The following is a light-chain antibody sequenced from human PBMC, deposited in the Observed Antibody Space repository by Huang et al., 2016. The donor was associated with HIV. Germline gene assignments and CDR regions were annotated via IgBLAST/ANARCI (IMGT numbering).Light chain of an antibody. CDR1: QPINNY. CDR3: QQSYSTPRT. CDR2: AAS. J-gene: IGKJ1*01. V-gene: IGKV1-39*01. Sequence: DIQMTQSPSSLSASVGARVTITCRASQPINNYLNWYQQKPGKAPKCLIYAASSLQSGVPSTFSGSGSGTDFTLIISSLQPEDFATYYCQQSYSTPRTFGQGTKVEIK.